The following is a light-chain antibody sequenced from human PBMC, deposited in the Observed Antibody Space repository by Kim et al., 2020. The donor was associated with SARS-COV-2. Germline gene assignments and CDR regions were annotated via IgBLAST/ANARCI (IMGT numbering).Light chain of an antibody. J-gene: IGLJ3*02. CDR1: SNNVGNQG. CDR2: RNN. CDR3: SAWDSSLSAWV. Sequence: RETATLTCTGNSNNVGNQGAAWLQQHQGHPPKLLAYRNNNRPSGISERLSAYRSGNTASLTITGLQPEDEADYYCSAWDSSLSAWVFGGGTQLTVL. V-gene: IGLV10-54*01.